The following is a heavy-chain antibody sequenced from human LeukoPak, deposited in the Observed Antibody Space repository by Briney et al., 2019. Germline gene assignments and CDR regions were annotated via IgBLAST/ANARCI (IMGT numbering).Heavy chain of an antibody. Sequence: SETLSLTCTVSGGSISSSSYYWGWIRQPPGKGLEWIGSIYYSGSTYYNPSLKSRVTISVGTPKNQFSLKLSSVTAADTAVYYCARDQKSSSWYYFDYWGQGTLVTVSS. CDR1: GGSISSSSYY. J-gene: IGHJ4*02. CDR2: IYYSGST. CDR3: ARDQKSSSWYYFDY. D-gene: IGHD6-13*01. V-gene: IGHV4-39*07.